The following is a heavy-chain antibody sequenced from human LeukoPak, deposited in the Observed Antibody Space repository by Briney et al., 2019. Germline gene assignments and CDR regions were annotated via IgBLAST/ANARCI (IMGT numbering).Heavy chain of an antibody. D-gene: IGHD2-8*01. CDR1: GFTLNDDY. J-gene: IGHJ4*02. CDR3: ARDGNSIMVEFDY. V-gene: IGHV1-2*02. CDR2: INTNSGAT. Sequence: GASVKVSCKASGFTLNDDYMNWVRQAPGQGLEWMGWINTNSGATKYAQKFQGRVTMTRDTSISTLYMELSSLRLDDTAVYYCARDGNSIMVEFDYWGQGTLVTVSS.